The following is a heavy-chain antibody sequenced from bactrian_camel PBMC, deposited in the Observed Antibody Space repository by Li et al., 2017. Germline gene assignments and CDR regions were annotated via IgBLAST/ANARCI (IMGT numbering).Heavy chain of an antibody. CDR1: GHAIGLNS. J-gene: IGHJ4*01. V-gene: IGHV3S54*01. D-gene: IGHD6*01. CDR3: AADVGSMSGNCQPNY. CDR2: IYTASGTT. Sequence: QVQLVESGGGSVQAGGSLRLSCVYSGHAIGLNSVGWFRQAPGKEREGVAAIYTASGTTYYDDSVKGRFAISQDDAKNTVYLQMDRLRPEDTAMYYCAADVGSMSGNCQPNYWGQGTQVTVS.